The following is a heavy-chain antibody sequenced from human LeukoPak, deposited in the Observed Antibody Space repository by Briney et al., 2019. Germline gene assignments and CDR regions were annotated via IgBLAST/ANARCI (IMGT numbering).Heavy chain of an antibody. D-gene: IGHD4-23*01. CDR3: ARRGGLWLTPDFDS. Sequence: GGSLRLSCETSGFDFSKYGMHWVRQAPGKGPEWVAFLWHDGSVEMYADSVKGRFAVSRDNSNNTLYLQMNRLRAEDTAVYYCARRGGLWLTPDFDSWGQGTLVTVSS. CDR2: LWHDGSVE. J-gene: IGHJ4*02. CDR1: GFDFSKYG. V-gene: IGHV3-33*03.